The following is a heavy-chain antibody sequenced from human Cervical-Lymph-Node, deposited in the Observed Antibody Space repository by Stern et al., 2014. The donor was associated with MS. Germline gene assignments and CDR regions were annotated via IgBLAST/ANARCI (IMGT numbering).Heavy chain of an antibody. Sequence: VQLVESGAEVKKPGASLRISCEGSGFPFDTYWIGWVRQMPGKGPEWMGIIYPGDSDTTYSPSFPGQGTFSPGKPTSPAYLQWRSLKASDTAMYYCAREGVRGLADWGQGTLVTVAS. CDR2: IYPGDSDT. D-gene: IGHD6-19*01. V-gene: IGHV5-51*04. J-gene: IGHJ4*02. CDR3: AREGVRGLAD. CDR1: GFPFDTYW.